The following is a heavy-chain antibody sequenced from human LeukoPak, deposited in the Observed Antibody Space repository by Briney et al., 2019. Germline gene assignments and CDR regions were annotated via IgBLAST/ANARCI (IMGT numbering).Heavy chain of an antibody. CDR2: TYYRSKWFT. V-gene: IGHV6-1*01. J-gene: IGHJ5*02. CDR3: TRDATRTGWFDP. D-gene: IGHD1-14*01. Sequence: SQTLSLTCAISGDSVSSNGAAWNWIRQSPSRGLEWLGRTYYRSKWFTDYAVSMRSRITVNPDTSKNQISLQLNSMTPEDTAIYYCTRDATRTGWFDPWGQGTLVTVSS. CDR1: GDSVSSNGAA.